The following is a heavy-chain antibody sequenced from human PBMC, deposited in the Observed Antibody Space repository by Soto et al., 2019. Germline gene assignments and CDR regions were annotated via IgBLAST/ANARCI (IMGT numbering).Heavy chain of an antibody. J-gene: IGHJ2*01. V-gene: IGHV3-66*01. CDR3: ASSPHRSL. CDR1: GFTVSDNY. Sequence: EVQLVESGGGLVQPGGSLRLSCAASGFTVSDNYVRWVRQAPGKGLECVSLIYSGGSTYYADSVKDRFTISRDSFTNRLYLQMNGLRGDDTAVYYCASSPHRSLWGSGTLVTVSS. CDR2: IYSGGST.